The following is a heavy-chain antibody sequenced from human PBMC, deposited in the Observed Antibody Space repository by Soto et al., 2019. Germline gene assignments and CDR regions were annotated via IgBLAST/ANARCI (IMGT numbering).Heavy chain of an antibody. J-gene: IGHJ4*02. V-gene: IGHV3-7*04. Sequence: PGGSLRLSCVASTFTFSSYWMTWVRQARGKGLEWVANINPEGSDKYYVDSVKGRFTISRDNTKNSLDLQMNSLRAEDTAVYYCAGADRPYAESAYWGQGTLVTVSS. CDR3: AGADRPYAESAY. CDR2: INPEGSDK. CDR1: TFTFSSYW. D-gene: IGHD3-3*01.